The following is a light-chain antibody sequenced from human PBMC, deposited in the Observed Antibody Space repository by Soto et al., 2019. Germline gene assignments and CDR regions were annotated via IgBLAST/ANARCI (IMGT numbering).Light chain of an antibody. V-gene: IGKV1-9*01. CDR3: QQLNSYPFT. CDR1: QGISSY. CDR2: AAS. Sequence: DIQLTQSPSFLSASVGDRVTITCRASQGISSYLAWYQQKPGKAPKILIYAASTLQSGVPSRFSGSGSGTEFTLTISSLQPEDFATYYCQQLNSYPFTFGGGTKVEIK. J-gene: IGKJ4*01.